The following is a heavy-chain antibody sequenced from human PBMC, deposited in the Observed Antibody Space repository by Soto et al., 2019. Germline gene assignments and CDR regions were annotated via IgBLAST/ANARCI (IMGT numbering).Heavy chain of an antibody. CDR1: GYTFTGYY. CDR3: ARGEEGYGVVVVAAEGAYYYYYGMDV. V-gene: IGHV1-2*02. J-gene: IGHJ6*02. Sequence: ASVKVSCKASGYTFTGYYMHWVRQAPGQGLEWMGWINPNSGGTNYAQKFQGRVTMTRDTSISTAYMELSRLRSDDTAVYYCARGEEGYGVVVVAAEGAYYYYYGMDVWGQGTTVTVS. D-gene: IGHD2-15*01. CDR2: INPNSGGT.